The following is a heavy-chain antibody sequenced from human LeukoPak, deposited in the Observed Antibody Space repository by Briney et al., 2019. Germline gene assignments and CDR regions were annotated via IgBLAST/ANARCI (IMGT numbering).Heavy chain of an antibody. V-gene: IGHV4-59*08. CDR1: GGSINNYY. CDR2: IYYTGST. Sequence: PSETLSLTCTVSGGSINNYYWSWVRQPPGAGLEWLAYIYYTGSTNYNPSLKTRLTISVGTSKNQFSLRLNSVTAADTAVYYCARFSQYYDSPTHYPDYWGQGILVTVSS. D-gene: IGHD2/OR15-2a*01. CDR3: ARFSQYYDSPTHYPDY. J-gene: IGHJ4*02.